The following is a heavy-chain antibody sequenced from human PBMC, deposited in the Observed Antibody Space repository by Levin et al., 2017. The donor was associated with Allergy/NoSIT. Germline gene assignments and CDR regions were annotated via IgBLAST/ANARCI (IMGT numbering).Heavy chain of an antibody. D-gene: IGHD6-25*01. J-gene: IGHJ4*02. CDR2: ISYDGSNK. V-gene: IGHV3-30*04. CDR1: GFTFSSYA. CDR3: ARGPSSAVTIDY. Sequence: PGGSLRLSCAASGFTFSSYAMHWVRQAPGKGLEWVAVISYDGSNKYYADSVKGRFTISRDNSKNTLYLQMNSLRAEDTAVYYCARGPSSAVTIDYWGQGTLVTVSA.